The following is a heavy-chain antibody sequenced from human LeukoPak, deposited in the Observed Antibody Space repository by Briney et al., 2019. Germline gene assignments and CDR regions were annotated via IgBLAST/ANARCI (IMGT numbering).Heavy chain of an antibody. CDR2: ISGSGGTT. CDR1: GFTFSSYA. J-gene: IGHJ4*02. Sequence: GGSLRLSCVASGFTFSSYAMSWVRQAPRKGLEWVSAISGSGGTTFYADSVKGRFTISRDNSKNTLYLQMNSLRAEDTAVYYCAKGRSGSPGRYFDYWGQGTLVTVSS. V-gene: IGHV3-23*01. D-gene: IGHD1-26*01. CDR3: AKGRSGSPGRYFDY.